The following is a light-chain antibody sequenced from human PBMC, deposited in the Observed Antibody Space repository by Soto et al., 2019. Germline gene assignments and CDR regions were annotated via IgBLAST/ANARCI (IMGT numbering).Light chain of an antibody. CDR1: QSVSSY. Sequence: EIVLTQSPATLSLSPGERATLSCRASQSVSSYLAWYQQKPGQAPRLLIYDASNRATGIPARSSGSGSGTDFTLTISSLEPEDFVVYYCQQRSNWPRSLTFGGGTKVEIK. J-gene: IGKJ4*01. V-gene: IGKV3-11*01. CDR3: QQRSNWPRSLT. CDR2: DAS.